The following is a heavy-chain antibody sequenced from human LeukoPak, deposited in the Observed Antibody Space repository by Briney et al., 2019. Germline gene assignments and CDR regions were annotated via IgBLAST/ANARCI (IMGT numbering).Heavy chain of an antibody. CDR3: ARGYKYSSGWYYMDV. J-gene: IGHJ6*03. CDR2: ISGSGDST. D-gene: IGHD6-19*01. Sequence: QAGGSLRLSCAASGFTFSSYGMSWVRQAPGKGLEWVSAISGSGDSTYYADSVKGRFTISRDNSKNTLYLQMNSLRAEDTAVYYCARGYKYSSGWYYMDVWGKGTTVTISS. CDR1: GFTFSSYG. V-gene: IGHV3-23*01.